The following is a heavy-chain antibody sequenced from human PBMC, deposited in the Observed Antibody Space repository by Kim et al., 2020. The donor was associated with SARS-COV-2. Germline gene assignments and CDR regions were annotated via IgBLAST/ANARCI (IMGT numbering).Heavy chain of an antibody. V-gene: IGHV4-39*01. Sequence: SETLSLTCTVSGGSISSSSYYWGWIRQPPGKGLEWIGSIYYSGSTYYNPSLKSRVTISVDTSKNQFSLKLSSVTAADTAVYYCARQFRIAARPWWFDPWGQGTLVTVSS. CDR1: GGSISSSSYY. CDR2: IYYSGST. CDR3: ARQFRIAARPWWFDP. D-gene: IGHD6-6*01. J-gene: IGHJ5*02.